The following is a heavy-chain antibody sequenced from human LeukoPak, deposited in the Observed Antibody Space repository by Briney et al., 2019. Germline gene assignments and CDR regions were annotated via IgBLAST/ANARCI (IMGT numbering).Heavy chain of an antibody. J-gene: IGHJ4*02. V-gene: IGHV1-69*05. CDR1: GGTFSSYA. D-gene: IGHD6-19*01. CDR2: IIPIFGTA. CDR3: ARVPVAVAGCDY. Sequence: ASVKVSCKASGGTFSSYAISWVRQAPGQGLEWMGGIIPIFGTANYAQKFQGRVTITTDESTSTAYMELSSLRSEDTDVYYCARVPVAVAGCDYWGQGTLVTVSS.